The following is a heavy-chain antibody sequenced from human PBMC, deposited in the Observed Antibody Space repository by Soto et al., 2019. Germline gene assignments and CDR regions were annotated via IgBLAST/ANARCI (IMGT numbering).Heavy chain of an antibody. CDR1: GYTFTSYA. CDR2: INTNTGNP. V-gene: IGHV7-4-1*01. D-gene: IGHD3-10*01. J-gene: IGHJ5*02. CDR3: ARVRSTTMVRGVIRGWFEP. Sequence: ASVKVSCKASGYTFTSYAMNWVRQAPGQGLEWVGWINTNTGNPTYAQGFTGRFVFSLDTSVSTAYLQICSLKAEDTAVYYCARVRSTTMVRGVIRGWFEPWGQGTLVTVSS.